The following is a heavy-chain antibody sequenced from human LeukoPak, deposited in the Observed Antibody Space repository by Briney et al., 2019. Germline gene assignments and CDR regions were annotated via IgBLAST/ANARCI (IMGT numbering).Heavy chain of an antibody. CDR2: ISSGSSHI. CDR1: GFNFDSYT. J-gene: IGHJ4*02. D-gene: IGHD2-15*01. Sequence: GGSLRLSCAASGFNFDSYTMTWVRQAPGKWLEWVSSISSGSSHIYYADSMKGRFTISRDNAKNSLYLQMNSLRAEDTAVYYCARFLMVAVVPQRVDSWGQGTLVTVSS. V-gene: IGHV3-21*01. CDR3: ARFLMVAVVPQRVDS.